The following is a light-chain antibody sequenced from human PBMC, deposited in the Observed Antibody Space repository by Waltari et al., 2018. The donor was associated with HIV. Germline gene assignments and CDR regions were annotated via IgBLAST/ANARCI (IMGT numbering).Light chain of an antibody. Sequence: QSALTQPRSVSVAPGESVTIPCTVTRSDVCAYNYVSWYQHHPGKAPKLMIYDVSKWPSGVPDRFSGSKSGNTASLTISGLQAEDEADYSCCSYAGTYSYVFGTGTKVTVL. CDR1: RSDVCAYNY. CDR2: DVS. J-gene: IGLJ1*01. V-gene: IGLV2-11*01. CDR3: CSYAGTYSYV.